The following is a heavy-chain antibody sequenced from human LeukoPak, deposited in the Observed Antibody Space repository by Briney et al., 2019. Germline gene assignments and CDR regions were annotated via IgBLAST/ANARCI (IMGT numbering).Heavy chain of an antibody. CDR2: IYASGST. Sequence: SETLSLTCTVSGASFSAYFWNWIRQPAGKGLEWIGRIYASGSTTYNPSLKSRITMSVDTSKNQFSLALSSVTAADTAVYYCARVPDMITFGGVIVPEAFFDYWGQGTLVTVSS. D-gene: IGHD3-16*02. CDR1: GASFSAYF. V-gene: IGHV4-4*07. CDR3: ARVPDMITFGGVIVPEAFFDY. J-gene: IGHJ4*02.